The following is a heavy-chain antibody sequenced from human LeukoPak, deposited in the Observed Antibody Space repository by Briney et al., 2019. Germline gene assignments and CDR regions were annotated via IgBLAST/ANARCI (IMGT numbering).Heavy chain of an antibody. Sequence: GGSLRLSCAASGFTFSDYWMHWVRRAPGKGLVWVSRIKTDGSSTTYADSVKGRSTISRDNSKNTLYLQMNSLRTEDTAVYYCAKAEGYDILTGLDYWGQGTLVTVSS. V-gene: IGHV3-74*01. CDR1: GFTFSDYW. CDR3: AKAEGYDILTGLDY. CDR2: IKTDGSST. J-gene: IGHJ4*02. D-gene: IGHD3-9*01.